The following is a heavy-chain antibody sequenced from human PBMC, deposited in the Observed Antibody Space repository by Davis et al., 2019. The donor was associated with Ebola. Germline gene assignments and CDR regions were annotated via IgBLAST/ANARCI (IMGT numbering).Heavy chain of an antibody. CDR1: GYTFTNYG. Sequence: ASVQVSCKASGYTFTNYGITWVRQAPGQGLEWMGWINPHNGNTNYAQNVQGRVIMTSDTATTTAYMEVGSLRSNDTAVYYCARAQFPTTSDHWGQGTLVTVSS. J-gene: IGHJ4*02. CDR3: ARAQFPTTSDH. V-gene: IGHV1-18*04. CDR2: INPHNGNT. D-gene: IGHD1-1*01.